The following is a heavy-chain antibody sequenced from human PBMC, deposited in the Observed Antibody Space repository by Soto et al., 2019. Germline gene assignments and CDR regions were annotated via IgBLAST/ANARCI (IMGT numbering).Heavy chain of an antibody. V-gene: IGHV3-11*03. D-gene: IGHD3-3*01. CDR2: ISTNSRYT. CDR3: ARVYAILTSSWFDP. J-gene: IGHJ5*02. Sequence: GGSLRLSCAASGFTLSDYYMTWIRQAPGKGLEWISYISTNSRYTKYADSVKGRFTISRDDAKNSLYLQMNSLRVEDTAVYYCARVYAILTSSWFDPWGQGTLVTVSS. CDR1: GFTLSDYY.